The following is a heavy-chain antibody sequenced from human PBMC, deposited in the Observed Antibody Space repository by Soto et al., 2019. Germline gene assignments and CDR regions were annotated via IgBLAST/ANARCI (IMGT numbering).Heavy chain of an antibody. CDR1: GFTYTRYS. CDR3: ARESEDLTSNFDY. CDR2: ISSTTNYI. V-gene: IGHV3-21*06. Sequence: GGSLRPSCAASGFTYTRYSMNWVRQAPGKGLEWVSSISSTTNYIYYGDSMKGGFTISRDNAKNSLYLEMNSLRAEDTAVYYCARESEDLTSNFDYWGQGTLVTVSS. J-gene: IGHJ4*02.